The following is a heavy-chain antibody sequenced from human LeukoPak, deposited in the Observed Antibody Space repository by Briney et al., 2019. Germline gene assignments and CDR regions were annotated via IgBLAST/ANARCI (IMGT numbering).Heavy chain of an antibody. D-gene: IGHD1-26*01. Sequence: GASVKVSCKVSGYSLSELSTHWVRQAPGQGLEWMGGFDPGDDETIYAQKFQGRVTMTEDTSTDTAYLELSSLRSEDTAVYSCATEKDLLLDSWGQGTPVTVSS. J-gene: IGHJ5*01. CDR1: GYSLSELS. CDR3: ATEKDLLLDS. CDR2: FDPGDDET. V-gene: IGHV1-24*01.